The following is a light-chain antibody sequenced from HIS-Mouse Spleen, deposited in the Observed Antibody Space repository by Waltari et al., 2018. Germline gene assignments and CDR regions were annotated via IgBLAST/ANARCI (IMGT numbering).Light chain of an antibody. V-gene: IGLV2-14*03. CDR3: SSYTSSSTLV. CDR2: DVS. CDR1: SSDVGGYNY. Sequence: QSALTQPASVSGSPGQSITISCTGTSSDVGGYNYVSRYQQHPGKAPKLMSYDVSKRPTGVSSRLSGSKSGNTASQTISGLQAADEADYYCSSYTSSSTLVFGGGTKLTVL. J-gene: IGLJ2*01.